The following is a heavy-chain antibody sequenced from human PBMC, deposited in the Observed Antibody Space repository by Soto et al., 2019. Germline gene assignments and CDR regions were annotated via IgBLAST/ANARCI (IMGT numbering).Heavy chain of an antibody. D-gene: IGHD6-6*01. CDR3: ARDRRRSSSCWFDP. V-gene: IGHV4-59*01. J-gene: IGHJ5*02. CDR2: IYYSGST. Sequence: QVQLQESGPGLVKPSETLSLTCTVSGGSISSYYWSWIRQPPGKGLEWIGYIYYSGSTNYNPSLKSRVTISVDTSKNQFSLKLSSVTAADTAVYYCARDRRRSSSCWFDPWGQGTLVTVSS. CDR1: GGSISSYY.